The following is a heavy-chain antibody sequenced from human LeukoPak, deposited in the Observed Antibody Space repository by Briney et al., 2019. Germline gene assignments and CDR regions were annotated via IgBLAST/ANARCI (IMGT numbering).Heavy chain of an antibody. V-gene: IGHV3-48*01. CDR1: GFTFSDAW. Sequence: GGSLRLSCAVSGFTFSDAWIHWVRQAPGKGLEWVSYITNSGNSKSYADSVKGRFTISRDNTKNSLYLQMNGLRAEDTAVYYCAKDARPDYPFDYWGQGTLVTVSS. CDR3: AKDARPDYPFDY. D-gene: IGHD4-11*01. CDR2: ITNSGNSK. J-gene: IGHJ4*02.